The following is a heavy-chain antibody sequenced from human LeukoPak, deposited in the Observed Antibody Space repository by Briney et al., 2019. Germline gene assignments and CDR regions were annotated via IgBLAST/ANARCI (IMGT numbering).Heavy chain of an antibody. D-gene: IGHD1-26*01. Sequence: GGSLRLSCAASGFTFSTYTMNWVRQAPGKGLEWVSSINGRSNYIYYADSVKGRFTISRDNAKNSLYLQMNSLRAEDTAVYYCAREDGIVGATSAFDIWGQGTMATVSS. J-gene: IGHJ3*02. CDR3: AREDGIVGATSAFDI. CDR2: INGRSNYI. V-gene: IGHV3-21*01. CDR1: GFTFSTYT.